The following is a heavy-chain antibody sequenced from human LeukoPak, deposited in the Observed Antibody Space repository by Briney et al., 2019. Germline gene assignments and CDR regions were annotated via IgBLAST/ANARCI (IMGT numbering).Heavy chain of an antibody. D-gene: IGHD3-22*01. Sequence: SETLSLTCAVSGGSISSSNWWSWVRQPPGKGLEWIGEIYHSGSTNYNPSLKSRVTISVDKSKNQFSLKLSSVTAADTAVYYCARDRYYDSSGWVASDIWGQGTMVTVSS. CDR3: ARDRYYDSSGWVASDI. CDR2: IYHSGST. J-gene: IGHJ3*02. CDR1: GGSISSSNW. V-gene: IGHV4-4*02.